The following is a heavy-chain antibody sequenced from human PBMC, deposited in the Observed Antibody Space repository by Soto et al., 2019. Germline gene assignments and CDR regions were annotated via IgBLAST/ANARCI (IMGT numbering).Heavy chain of an antibody. J-gene: IGHJ4*02. CDR2: IIPIFGTP. D-gene: IGHD3-22*01. CDR3: ARDGTLYDSSAYYYLY. V-gene: IGHV1-69*01. CDR1: GGTFSSYA. Sequence: QVQLVQSGAEVKKPGSSVKVSCKASGGTFSSYAISWVRQAPGQGLEWMGGIIPIFGTPNYAQKFQGRVTITADESTSTAYMELSSLRSEDTAMYYCARDGTLYDSSAYYYLYWGQGTLVTVSS.